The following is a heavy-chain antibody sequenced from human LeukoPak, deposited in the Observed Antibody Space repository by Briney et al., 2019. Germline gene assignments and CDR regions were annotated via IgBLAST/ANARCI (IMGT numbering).Heavy chain of an antibody. CDR1: GFTVSSNS. D-gene: IGHD2-21*01. J-gene: IGHJ4*02. Sequence: QPGGSLRLSCAASGFTVSSNSMSWVRQAPGKGLEWVSIIYSGGGTYNADSVKGRFTISRDNSKNTLYLQMNSLRAEDTALYYCARVADTHIFDYWGQGTLVTVSS. V-gene: IGHV3-53*01. CDR2: IYSGGGT. CDR3: ARVADTHIFDY.